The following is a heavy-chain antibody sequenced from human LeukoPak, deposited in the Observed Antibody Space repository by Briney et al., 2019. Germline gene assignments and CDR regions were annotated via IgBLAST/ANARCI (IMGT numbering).Heavy chain of an antibody. CDR2: IYYSGST. J-gene: IGHJ4*02. Sequence: PSETLSLTCTVSGGSISSSSYYWGWIRQPPGKGLEWIGSIYYSGSTYYNPSLKSRVTISVDTAKNQFSLKLSSVTAADTAVYYCARHVLTAGTDYWGQGTLVTVSS. CDR1: GGSISSSSYY. CDR3: ARHVLTAGTDY. V-gene: IGHV4-39*01. D-gene: IGHD7-27*01.